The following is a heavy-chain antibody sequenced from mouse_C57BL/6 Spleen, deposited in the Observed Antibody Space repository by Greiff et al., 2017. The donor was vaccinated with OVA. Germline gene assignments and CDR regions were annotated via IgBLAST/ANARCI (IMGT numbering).Heavy chain of an antibody. J-gene: IGHJ3*01. D-gene: IGHD2-3*01. CDR2: ISSGSSTI. Sequence: EVKLMESGGGLVKPGGSLKLSCAASGFTFSDYGMHWVRQAPEKGLEWVAYISSGSSTIYYADTVKGRFTISRDNAKNTLFLQMTSLRSEDTAMYYCARGGYDGDIWFAYWGQGTLVTVSA. CDR3: ARGGYDGDIWFAY. V-gene: IGHV5-17*01. CDR1: GFTFSDYG.